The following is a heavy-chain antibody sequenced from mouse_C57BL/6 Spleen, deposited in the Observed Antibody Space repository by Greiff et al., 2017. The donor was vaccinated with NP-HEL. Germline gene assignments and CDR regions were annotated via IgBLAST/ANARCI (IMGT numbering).Heavy chain of an antibody. V-gene: IGHV14-4*01. Sequence: EVQLQQSGAELVRPGASVKLSCTASGFNIKDYYMHWVKQRPEQGLEWIGWIDPENGDTEYASKFQGKATITADTSSNTAYLQLSSLTSEDTAVYYCTRNYYGSSSYYAMDYWGQGTSVTVSS. D-gene: IGHD1-1*01. CDR1: GFNIKDYY. CDR2: IDPENGDT. CDR3: TRNYYGSSSYYAMDY. J-gene: IGHJ4*01.